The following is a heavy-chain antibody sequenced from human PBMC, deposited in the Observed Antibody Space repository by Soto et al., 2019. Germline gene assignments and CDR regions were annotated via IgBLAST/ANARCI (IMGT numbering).Heavy chain of an antibody. CDR1: GFIFSSNA. Sequence: QVELVESGGGVVQPGRSLRLSCAASGFIFSSNALHWVRQAPGKGLEWVALISYDGSNKYYADSVKGRFTISRDNSKNTLYLQMNSLRAEDTAVYYCARVSALRAFDPWGQGTLVTVSS. J-gene: IGHJ5*02. D-gene: IGHD2-15*01. CDR2: ISYDGSNK. CDR3: ARVSALRAFDP. V-gene: IGHV3-30-3*01.